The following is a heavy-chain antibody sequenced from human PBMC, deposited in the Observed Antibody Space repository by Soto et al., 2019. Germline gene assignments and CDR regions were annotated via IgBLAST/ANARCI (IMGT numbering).Heavy chain of an antibody. CDR3: ARGGTMVRGVMILYYYYMDV. D-gene: IGHD3-10*01. CDR2: MNPNSGNT. V-gene: IGHV1-8*01. CDR1: GYTFTSYD. Sequence: ASVKVSCKASGYTFTSYDINWVRQATGQGLEWMGWMNPNSGNTGYAQKFQGRVTMTRNTSISTAYMELSSLRSEDTAVYYCARGGTMVRGVMILYYYYMDVWGKGTTVTVSS. J-gene: IGHJ6*03.